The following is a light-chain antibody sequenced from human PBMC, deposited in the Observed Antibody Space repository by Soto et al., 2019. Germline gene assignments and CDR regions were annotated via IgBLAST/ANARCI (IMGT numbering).Light chain of an antibody. J-gene: IGKJ1*01. CDR2: DTS. CDR3: QKGTNWPPGT. Sequence: PCPLSESTEEGVALSCRASQSVDRNLAWYQQKPGLAPRLILYDTSFRATGIPARFSGSGSGTDFTLTISSLEPEDFAVYYCQKGTNWPPGTFAQGTKVDIK. CDR1: QSVDRN. V-gene: IGKV3-11*01.